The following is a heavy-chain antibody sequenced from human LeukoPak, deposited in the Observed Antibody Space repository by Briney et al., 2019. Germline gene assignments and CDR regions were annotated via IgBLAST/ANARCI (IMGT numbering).Heavy chain of an antibody. CDR3: AKAAEGGYYYYYYYMDV. V-gene: IGHV1-8*03. CDR1: GYTFTSYD. CDR2: MNPNSGNT. Sequence: GASVKVSCKASGYTFTSYDINWVRQATGQGLEWMGWMNPNSGNTGYVQKFQGRVTITRNTSISTAYMELSSLRSEDTAVYYCAKAAEGGYYYYYYYMDVWGKGTTVTVSS. J-gene: IGHJ6*03. D-gene: IGHD1-26*01.